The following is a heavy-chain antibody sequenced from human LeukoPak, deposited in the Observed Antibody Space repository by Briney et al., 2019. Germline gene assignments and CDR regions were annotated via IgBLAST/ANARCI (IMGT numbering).Heavy chain of an antibody. Sequence: GGSLRLSCAASGFTFSRYGMSWVRQAPGKGLEWVSGFSGYGGSTYYADSVKGRFTISRDNSKNTLYLQVNSLRVEDTAVYYCAKNGRVIPAAMFYFDYWGQGTLVTVSS. J-gene: IGHJ4*02. CDR3: AKNGRVIPAAMFYFDY. CDR2: FSGYGGST. CDR1: GFTFSRYG. D-gene: IGHD2-2*01. V-gene: IGHV3-23*01.